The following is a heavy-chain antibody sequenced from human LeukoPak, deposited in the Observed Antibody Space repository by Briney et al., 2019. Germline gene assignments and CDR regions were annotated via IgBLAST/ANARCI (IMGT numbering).Heavy chain of an antibody. CDR3: ARGVRWEPNDY. CDR1: GYTFTSYD. Sequence: ASVNVSCTASGYTFTSYDINWVRQATGQGLEWMGWMNPNSGNTGYAQKFQGRVTMTRNTSISTAYMGLSSLRSEDTAVYYCARGVRWEPNDYWGQGTLVTVSS. V-gene: IGHV1-8*01. J-gene: IGHJ4*02. CDR2: MNPNSGNT. D-gene: IGHD1-14*01.